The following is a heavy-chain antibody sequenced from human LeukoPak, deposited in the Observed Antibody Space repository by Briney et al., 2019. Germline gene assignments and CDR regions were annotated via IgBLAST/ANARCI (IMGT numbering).Heavy chain of an antibody. CDR2: FDPEDGET. V-gene: IGHV1-24*01. Sequence: ASVKVSCKVSGYTLTELSMHWVRQAPGKGLERIGGFDPEDGETIYAQKFQGRVTMTEDTSTDTAYMELSSLRSEDTAVYYCATGGDYGDYDDRGQGTLVTVSS. J-gene: IGHJ4*02. CDR1: GYTLTELS. D-gene: IGHD4-17*01. CDR3: ATGGDYGDYDD.